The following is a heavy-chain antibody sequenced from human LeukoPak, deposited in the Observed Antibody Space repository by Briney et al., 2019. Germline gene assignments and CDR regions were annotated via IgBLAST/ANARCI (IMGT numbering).Heavy chain of an antibody. CDR1: GFTFSGYG. CDR3: AKPWGSGSGHFDY. CDR2: IHYDGARS. J-gene: IGHJ4*02. D-gene: IGHD3-10*01. Sequence: GGSLRLSCAASGFTFSGYGMHWVRQAPGKGLEWVAFIHYDGARSYYADSVKGRFTISRDNSKNTLYLQMNSLRVEDTAVYYCAKPWGSGSGHFDYWGQGTLVTVSS. V-gene: IGHV3-30*02.